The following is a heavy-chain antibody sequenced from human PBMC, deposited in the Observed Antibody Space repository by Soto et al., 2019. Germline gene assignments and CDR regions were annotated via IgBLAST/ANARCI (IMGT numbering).Heavy chain of an antibody. V-gene: IGHV3-30-3*01. CDR1: GFTLSRYT. CDR3: ARDGYCSGGTCLDGMDV. Sequence: QVQLVESGGGMVQPGRSLRLSCGVSGFTLSRYTMHWVRQAPGKGLEWVALISSDGSAKYYADSVRGRFTISRDDSLNLQMTSVRAEDTAVYYCARDGYCSGGTCLDGMDVWGQGTTVTVSS. D-gene: IGHD2-15*01. CDR2: ISSDGSAK. J-gene: IGHJ6*02.